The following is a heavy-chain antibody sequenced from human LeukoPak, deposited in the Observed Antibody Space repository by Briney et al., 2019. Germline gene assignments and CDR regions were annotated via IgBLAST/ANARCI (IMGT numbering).Heavy chain of an antibody. Sequence: GGSLRLSCAASGVTFSSYAMSWVRQAPGKGLEWVSAISGSGGTTYYADSVKGRFTISRENSKNALYLQMNSLRAEDTAVYYCAKGPTLYASGSYTYFHYWGQGTLVTVSS. J-gene: IGHJ4*02. D-gene: IGHD3-10*01. CDR3: AKGPTLYASGSYTYFHY. CDR1: GVTFSSYA. V-gene: IGHV3-23*01. CDR2: ISGSGGTT.